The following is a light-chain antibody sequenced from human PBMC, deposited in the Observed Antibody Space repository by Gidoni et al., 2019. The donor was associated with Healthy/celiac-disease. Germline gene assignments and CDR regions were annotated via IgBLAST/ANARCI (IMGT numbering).Light chain of an antibody. CDR3: QQYNNWPPIT. Sequence: ATLSCRASQSVSSNLAWYQQNPGQAPRLLIYGASTRATGIPARFSGSGSGTEFTLTISSLQSEDFAVYYCQQYNNWPPITFGQGTRLEIK. V-gene: IGKV3-15*01. CDR1: QSVSSN. CDR2: GAS. J-gene: IGKJ5*01.